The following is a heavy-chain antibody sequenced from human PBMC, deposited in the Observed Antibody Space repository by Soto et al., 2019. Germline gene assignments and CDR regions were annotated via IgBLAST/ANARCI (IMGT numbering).Heavy chain of an antibody. Sequence: QVQLVQSGAEVKKPGASVKVSCKASGFTFTNSYMHWVRQAPGQGLEWVGIINPSGSRISYAQKFQGRLTMTRDTSTSTVYMELSNLRSEDTAVYYCAKDNSAYDRTWWFDPWGQGTLVTVSS. CDR2: INPSGSRI. J-gene: IGHJ5*02. CDR3: AKDNSAYDRTWWFDP. D-gene: IGHD3-22*01. V-gene: IGHV1-46*01. CDR1: GFTFTNSY.